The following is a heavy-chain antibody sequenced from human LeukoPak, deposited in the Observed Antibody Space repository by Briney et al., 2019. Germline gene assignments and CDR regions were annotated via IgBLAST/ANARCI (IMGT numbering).Heavy chain of an antibody. Sequence: PSETLSLTCTVSGGSISSYYWSWIRQPPGKGLEWIGYIYYSGSTNYSPSLKSRVTISVDTSKNQFSLKLSSVTAADTAVYYCARHSIIGGTEYAFDIWGRGTMVTVSS. CDR3: ARHSIIGGTEYAFDI. CDR2: IYYSGST. CDR1: GGSISSYY. D-gene: IGHD2-15*01. J-gene: IGHJ3*02. V-gene: IGHV4-59*08.